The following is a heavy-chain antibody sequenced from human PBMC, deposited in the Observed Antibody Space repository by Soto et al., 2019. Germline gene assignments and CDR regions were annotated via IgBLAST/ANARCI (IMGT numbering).Heavy chain of an antibody. CDR3: AKDYYDSSAVLAHDY. V-gene: IGHV3-30*07. D-gene: IGHD3-22*01. J-gene: IGHJ4*02. CDR1: GFTFSSKA. Sequence: GGSLRLSCAASGFTFSSKAMHWVRQAPGRGLEWVAIISHDGNKKDYTDSVKGRFTISRDSSKNTLYLQMNSLRAEDTAVYYCAKDYYDSSAVLAHDYWGQGTLVTVSS. CDR2: ISHDGNKK.